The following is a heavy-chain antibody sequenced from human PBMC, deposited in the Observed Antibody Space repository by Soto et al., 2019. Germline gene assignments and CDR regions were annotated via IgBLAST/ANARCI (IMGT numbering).Heavy chain of an antibody. V-gene: IGHV1-8*01. D-gene: IGHD1-7*01. CDR3: ARGSTRNYPNP. CDR1: GYIFTTFD. Sequence: SVKASCDASGYIFTTFDSNWVRQASGQGLEWMGWMNPNTGNTVYSQKFQGRVTMTRNTSISTAYMELSSLRSEDTPVYYCARGSTRNYPNPCRQGTLVAVSS. J-gene: IGHJ5*02. CDR2: MNPNTGNT.